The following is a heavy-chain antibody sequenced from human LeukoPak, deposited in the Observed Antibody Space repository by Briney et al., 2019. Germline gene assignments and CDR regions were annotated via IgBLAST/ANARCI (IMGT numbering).Heavy chain of an antibody. CDR2: VDPEDGET. CDR1: GYTFTDYY. CDR3: ATAVATTEIDY. D-gene: IGHD4-23*01. V-gene: IGHV1-69-2*01. Sequence: ASVKISCKVSGYTFTDYYMHWVQQAPGKGLEWMGLVDPEDGETIYAEKSQGRVTITADTSTDTAYMELSSLRSEDTAVYYCATAVATTEIDYWGQGTLVTFSS. J-gene: IGHJ4*02.